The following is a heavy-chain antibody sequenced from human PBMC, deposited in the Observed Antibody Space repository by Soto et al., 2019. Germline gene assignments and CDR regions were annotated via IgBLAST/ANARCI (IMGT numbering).Heavy chain of an antibody. V-gene: IGHV3-21*01. D-gene: IGHD3-22*01. J-gene: IGHJ4*02. CDR3: ARVHYYDSSAYYL. Sequence: GGSLRLSCAACGFTFSSYNMNWVRQAPGKGLEWVSSISSSSSYIYYADSVKGRFTISRDNAKNSLYLQMSSLRAEDTAVYYCARVHYYDSSAYYLWGQGTLVTVSS. CDR2: ISSSSSYI. CDR1: GFTFSSYN.